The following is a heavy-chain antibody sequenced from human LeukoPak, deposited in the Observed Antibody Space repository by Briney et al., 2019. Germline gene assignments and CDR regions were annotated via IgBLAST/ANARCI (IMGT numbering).Heavy chain of an antibody. V-gene: IGHV4-38-2*01. CDR2: IYHSGST. CDR1: GYSISSGYY. CDR3: ATGGDYDILTGYYLMQGYYYYYMDV. D-gene: IGHD3-9*01. Sequence: PSESLSLTCAVSGYSISSGYYWGWIRPPPGKGLEWIGSIYHSGSTYYNPSLKRRVTISEDTAKNKLYLKERSVTAAETAVYYCATGGDYDILTGYYLMQGYYYYYMDVWGKGTTVTVSS. J-gene: IGHJ6*03.